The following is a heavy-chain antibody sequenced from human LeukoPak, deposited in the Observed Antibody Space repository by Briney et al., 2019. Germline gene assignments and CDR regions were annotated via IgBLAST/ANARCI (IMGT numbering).Heavy chain of an antibody. V-gene: IGHV4-59*01. Sequence: PSETLSLTCTVSGGSISSDYWSWIRQSPGKGLEGIGYICYSGRGNYTPSLKSRVTISLDTSKNKFPLTMSSVTAADTAVYLCARAPRREPHLDYWGQGTLVPVSS. D-gene: IGHD1-26*01. J-gene: IGHJ4*02. CDR2: ICYSGRG. CDR3: ARAPRREPHLDY. CDR1: GGSISSDY.